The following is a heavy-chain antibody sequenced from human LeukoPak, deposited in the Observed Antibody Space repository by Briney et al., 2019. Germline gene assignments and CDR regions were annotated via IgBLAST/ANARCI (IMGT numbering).Heavy chain of an antibody. J-gene: IGHJ4*02. CDR2: INHSGST. CDR3: ARAGRDFWSCYFDY. Sequence: PSETLSLTCAVYGGSFSGYYWSWIRQPPGKGLEWIGEINHSGSTNYNPPLKSRVTISVDTPKNQFSLKLSSVTAADTAVYYCARAGRDFWSCYFDYWGQGTLVTVSS. D-gene: IGHD3-3*01. CDR1: GGSFSGYY. V-gene: IGHV4-34*01.